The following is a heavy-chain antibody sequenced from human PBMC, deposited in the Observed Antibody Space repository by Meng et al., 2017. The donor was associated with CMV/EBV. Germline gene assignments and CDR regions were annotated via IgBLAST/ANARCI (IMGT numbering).Heavy chain of an antibody. CDR3: ARDLLIYSGSYPYYYYGMDV. J-gene: IGHJ6*02. D-gene: IGHD1-26*01. Sequence: GESLKISCAASGFTFSSYAMSWVRQAPGKGLEWVSTINDSGGGTFYADSVKGRFTISRDNSENTLYLQMNSLRAEDTAVYYCARDLLIYSGSYPYYYYGMDVWGQGTTVTVSS. CDR1: GFTFSSYA. CDR2: INDSGGGT. V-gene: IGHV3-23*01.